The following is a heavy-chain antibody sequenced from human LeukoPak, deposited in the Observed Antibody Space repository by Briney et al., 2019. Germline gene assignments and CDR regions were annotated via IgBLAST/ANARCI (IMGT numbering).Heavy chain of an antibody. J-gene: IGHJ5*01. D-gene: IGHD5-24*01. CDR1: GFTFSSYE. Sequence: GGSLRLSCAASGFTFSSYEMNWVRQAPGKGLEWVSYISSSGSTIYYADSVKGRFTISRDNADNSLYLQMNSLRAEDTAVYYCARDGGDGYNYRSRWFDYWGQGTLVTVSS. V-gene: IGHV3-48*03. CDR2: ISSSGSTI. CDR3: ARDGGDGYNYRSRWFDY.